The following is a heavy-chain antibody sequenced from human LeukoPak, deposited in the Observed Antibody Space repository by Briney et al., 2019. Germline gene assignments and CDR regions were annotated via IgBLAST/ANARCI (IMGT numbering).Heavy chain of an antibody. CDR1: GGSMSSSSYY. CDR3: ARQVLRYSSSWYRYYFDY. D-gene: IGHD6-13*01. Sequence: SETLSLTCTVSGGSMSSSSYYWGWIRQPPGKGLEWVATIYYSGSTYYNLSLKSRVTISVDTSKNQFSLKLSSVTAADTAVYYCARQVLRYSSSWYRYYFDYWGQGTLVTVSS. V-gene: IGHV4-39*01. J-gene: IGHJ4*02. CDR2: IYYSGST.